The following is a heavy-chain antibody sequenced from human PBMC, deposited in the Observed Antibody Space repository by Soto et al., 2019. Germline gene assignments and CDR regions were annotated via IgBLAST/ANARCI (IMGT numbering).Heavy chain of an antibody. V-gene: IGHV1-2*04. CDR2: INPNTGGT. CDR1: GYTFTGYF. J-gene: IGHJ6*02. CDR3: AREGVREGMDV. Sequence: QVQLVQSGAEVKKPGASVQVSCKASGYTFTGYFMYWVRQAPGQGLEWMGWINPNTGGTNYAQKFQGWVTMTRDTSISTAYMELSRLKSDDTAVDSCAREGVREGMDVWGQGTTVTVSS.